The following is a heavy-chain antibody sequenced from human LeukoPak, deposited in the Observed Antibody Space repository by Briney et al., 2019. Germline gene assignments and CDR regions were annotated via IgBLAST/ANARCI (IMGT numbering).Heavy chain of an antibody. CDR3: ARQIESYCSSTSCYPNWFDP. D-gene: IGHD2-2*01. CDR2: IYPGDSDT. Sequence: GESLKISCKGCGYSFTSYWIGWVRQMPGKGLEWMGIIYPGDSDTRYSPSFQGQVTISADKSISTAYLQWSSLKASDTAMYYCARQIESYCSSTSCYPNWFDPWGQGTLVTVSS. J-gene: IGHJ5*02. V-gene: IGHV5-51*01. CDR1: GYSFTSYW.